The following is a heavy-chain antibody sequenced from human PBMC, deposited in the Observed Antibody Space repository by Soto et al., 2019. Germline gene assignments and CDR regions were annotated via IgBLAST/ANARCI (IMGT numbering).Heavy chain of an antibody. J-gene: IGHJ5*02. Sequence: QVQLQESGPGLVKPSQTLSLTCTVSGGSISSGGYYWNWIRQHPGKGLEWIGYIYYIGSTYYNPSLKRRATISLDTSKNHFSLKLSSVTAADTAVYYCARSVFPWGQGTLVTVSS. CDR1: GGSISSGGYY. CDR3: ARSVFP. CDR2: IYYIGST. V-gene: IGHV4-31*03.